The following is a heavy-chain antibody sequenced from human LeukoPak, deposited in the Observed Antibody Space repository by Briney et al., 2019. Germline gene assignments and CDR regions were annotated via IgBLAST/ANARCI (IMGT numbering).Heavy chain of an antibody. D-gene: IGHD6-6*01. J-gene: IGHJ4*02. V-gene: IGHV1-2*02. CDR3: ARTPRLAAPENY. CDR2: INPNSGGT. CDR1: VYTFTVYY. Sequence: ASVTVSCKASVYTFTVYYMHWVRQAPGQGLEWMGWINPNSGGTNYAQKFQGRVTMTRDTSISTAYMELSRLRSDDTAVYYCARTPRLAAPENYWGQGTLVTVSS.